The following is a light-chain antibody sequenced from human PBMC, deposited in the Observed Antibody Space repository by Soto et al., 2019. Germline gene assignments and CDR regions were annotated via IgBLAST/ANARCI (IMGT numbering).Light chain of an antibody. J-gene: IGLJ1*01. CDR1: NSDVGGYHY. CDR2: DVS. V-gene: IGLV2-14*01. CDR3: SAYTTGSTPYV. Sequence: QSALTQPASMSGSPGQSITISCTGTNSDVGGYHYVSWHQQHPGKAPKLVIYDVSNRPSGVSYRFSGSKSGNTASLTISGLQPEDEADYYCSAYTTGSTPYVFGTGTKLTVL.